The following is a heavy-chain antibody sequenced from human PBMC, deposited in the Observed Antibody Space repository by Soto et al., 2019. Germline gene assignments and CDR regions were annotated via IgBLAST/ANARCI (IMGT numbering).Heavy chain of an antibody. J-gene: IGHJ4*02. CDR1: GYSFTSYW. Sequence: PGESLKISCKGSGYSFTSYWIGWVRQIPWKGLEWMGIIYPGDSDTRYSPSFQGQVTISADKSISTAYLQWSSLKASDTAMYYCASCRVAGMCYFDYWGQGTLVTVSS. D-gene: IGHD6-19*01. CDR2: IYPGDSDT. V-gene: IGHV5-51*01. CDR3: ASCRVAGMCYFDY.